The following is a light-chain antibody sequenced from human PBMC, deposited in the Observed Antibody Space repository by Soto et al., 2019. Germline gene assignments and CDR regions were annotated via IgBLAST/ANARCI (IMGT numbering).Light chain of an antibody. CDR2: GVS. CDR1: SSDIGGYNY. J-gene: IGLJ2*01. CDR3: SSYKTRSTVVV. Sequence: QSALTQPASVSGSPGQSITISCTGTSSDIGGYNYVSWYQQYPGKAPKLMIFGVSDRPSGVSNRFSGSKSGTTASLTISGLQAEDEADYYCSSYKTRSTVVVFGGGTKVTVL. V-gene: IGLV2-14*01.